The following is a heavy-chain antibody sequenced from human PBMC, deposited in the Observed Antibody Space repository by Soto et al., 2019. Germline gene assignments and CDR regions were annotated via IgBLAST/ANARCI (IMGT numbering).Heavy chain of an antibody. D-gene: IGHD1-20*01. V-gene: IGHV2-5*01. CDR1: GFSLSTSGVG. Sequence: QSGPTLVNPTQTPTLTCTFSGFSLSTSGVGVGWIRQPPGKALEWLALIYWNDDKRYSPSLKSRLTITKDTSNNQVVLTMINMDPVGTATYYCAHRNWKALAFDYWGQGTLVTVSS. CDR2: IYWNDDK. CDR3: AHRNWKALAFDY. J-gene: IGHJ4*02.